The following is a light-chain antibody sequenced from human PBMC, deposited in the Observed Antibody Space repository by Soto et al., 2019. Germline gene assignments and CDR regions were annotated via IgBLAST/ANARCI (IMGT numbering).Light chain of an antibody. J-gene: IGKJ5*01. CDR2: AAS. Sequence: DIQMTQSPSSLSASVGDRVTITCRASQSISSYLNWYQQKPGKAPKLLIYAASSLQSGVPSRFSGSGSGTDFTLTISSLQPEDFATYYCQQSYNTPYTFGQGRRLEIK. CDR1: QSISSY. V-gene: IGKV1-39*01. CDR3: QQSYNTPYT.